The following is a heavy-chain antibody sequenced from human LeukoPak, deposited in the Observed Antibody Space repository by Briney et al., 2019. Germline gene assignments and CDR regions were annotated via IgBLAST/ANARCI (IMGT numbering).Heavy chain of an antibody. D-gene: IGHD3-10*01. Sequence: PSETLSLTYTVSGGSISSYYWSWIRQPAGKGLEWIGRIYTSGSTNYNPSLKSRVTMSVDTSKNQFSLKLSSVTAADTAVYYCARESYYYGSVSFDYWGQGTLVTVSS. V-gene: IGHV4-4*07. CDR2: IYTSGST. CDR1: GGSISSYY. J-gene: IGHJ4*02. CDR3: ARESYYYGSVSFDY.